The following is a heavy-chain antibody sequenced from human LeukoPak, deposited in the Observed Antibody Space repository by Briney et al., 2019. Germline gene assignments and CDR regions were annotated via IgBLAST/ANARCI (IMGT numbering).Heavy chain of an antibody. CDR3: AREFKSGYGMWA. V-gene: IGHV3-21*01. J-gene: IGHJ5*02. CDR2: ITSSGDYI. CDR1: GFPFSSYS. D-gene: IGHD5-18*01. Sequence: PGGALRLSCTASGFPFSSYSMNWVRQAPGKGLEWVSSITSSGDYIYYADSVKGRFTISRDNAENSLHLQMNSLRAEDTAVYYCAREFKSGYGMWAWGQGTLVTVSS.